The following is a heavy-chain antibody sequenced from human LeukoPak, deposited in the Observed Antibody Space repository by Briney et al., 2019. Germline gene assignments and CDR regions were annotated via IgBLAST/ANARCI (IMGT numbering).Heavy chain of an antibody. D-gene: IGHD5-24*01. CDR1: SGSISSYY. J-gene: IGHJ6*02. Sequence: SETLSLTCTVSSGSISSYYWSWIRQPAGKGLEWIGRIYTSGSTNYNPSLKSRVTISVDTSKNQFSLKLSSVTAADTAVYYCARQGEGDGYNSYYYYGMDVWGQGTTVTVSS. CDR2: IYTSGST. CDR3: ARQGEGDGYNSYYYYGMDV. V-gene: IGHV4-4*07.